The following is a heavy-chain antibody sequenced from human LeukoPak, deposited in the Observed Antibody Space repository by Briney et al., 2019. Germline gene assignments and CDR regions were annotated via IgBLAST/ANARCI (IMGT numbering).Heavy chain of an antibody. CDR1: GYSISSGYY. CDR3: ARIILPQGAFDI. D-gene: IGHD2-15*01. Sequence: SETLSLTCTVSGYSISSGYYWGWIRQPPGKGLEWIGSIYHSGSTYYNPSLKSRVTISVDTSKNQFSLKLSSVTAADTAVYYCARIILPQGAFDIWGQGTMVTVSS. CDR2: IYHSGST. V-gene: IGHV4-38-2*02. J-gene: IGHJ3*02.